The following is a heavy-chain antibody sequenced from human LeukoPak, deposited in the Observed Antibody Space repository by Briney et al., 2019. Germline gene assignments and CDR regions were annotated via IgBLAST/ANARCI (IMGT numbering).Heavy chain of an antibody. CDR2: IYTSGST. J-gene: IGHJ5*02. CDR1: GGSLSSYY. Sequence: SETLSLTCTVSGGSLSSYYWSWIRQPAGTGLKWIGRIYTSGSTNYNPSLKSRVTMSVDTSKNQFSLKLSSVTAADTAVYYCARDWEPAAIGFDPWGQGTLVTVSS. V-gene: IGHV4-4*07. CDR3: ARDWEPAAIGFDP. D-gene: IGHD2-2*02.